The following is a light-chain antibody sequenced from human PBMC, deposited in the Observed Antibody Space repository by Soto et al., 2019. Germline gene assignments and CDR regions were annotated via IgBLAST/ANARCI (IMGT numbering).Light chain of an antibody. CDR1: QTISNY. Sequence: DIQMTQSPASLAASLGDRITISCRASQTISNYLNWYHQQPGEAPKILIYGSSTLQSGVPSTFSGSGSGTEFTLSISSLQPEDFGTYYCQQSYNVPVTFGPGTMVDVK. CDR3: QQSYNVPVT. V-gene: IGKV1-39*01. CDR2: GSS. J-gene: IGKJ3*01.